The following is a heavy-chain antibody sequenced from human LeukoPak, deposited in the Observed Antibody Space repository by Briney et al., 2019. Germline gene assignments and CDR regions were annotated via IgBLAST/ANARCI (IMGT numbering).Heavy chain of an antibody. J-gene: IGHJ3*02. V-gene: IGHV3-21*01. CDR2: TRNTVSCI. Sequence: PWGSLRLSCAAAGFIFGSYNMNWFRQAPGKGLEWFSFTRNTVSCIYYTDSLKGRFTISRDNAKNSMYLQMNSLRVEDTAVYYCARHGYDGFDMWGQGTMVTVSS. CDR3: ARHGYDGFDM. CDR1: GFIFGSYN. D-gene: IGHD6-13*01.